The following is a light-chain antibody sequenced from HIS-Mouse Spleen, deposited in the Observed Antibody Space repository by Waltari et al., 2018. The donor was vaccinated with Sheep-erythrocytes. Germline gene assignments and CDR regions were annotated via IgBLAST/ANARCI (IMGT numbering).Light chain of an antibody. CDR3: CSYAGSYNHV. V-gene: IGLV2-11*01. J-gene: IGLJ1*01. Sequence: QSALTQPRSVSGSPGPSVPISCTGTSRDVGRYHYVSWYQQHPGKAPKLMIYDVSKRPSGVPDRFSGSKSGNTASLTISGLQAEDEADYYCCSYAGSYNHVFATGTKVTVL. CDR1: SRDVGRYHY. CDR2: DVS.